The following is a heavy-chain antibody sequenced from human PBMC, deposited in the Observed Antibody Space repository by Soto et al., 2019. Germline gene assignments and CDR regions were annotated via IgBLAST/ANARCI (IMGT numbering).Heavy chain of an antibody. Sequence: GGSLRLSCAASGFTFSSYIMHWVRQTPGKGLVWVSRITTDGSISRDNAKNTLYLQMNSLSAEDTAVYYCARDREWVIFDSWGQGTLVTVSS. CDR1: GFTFSSYI. J-gene: IGHJ4*02. CDR3: ARDREWVIFDS. D-gene: IGHD3-3*01. CDR2: ITTDGS. V-gene: IGHV3-74*01.